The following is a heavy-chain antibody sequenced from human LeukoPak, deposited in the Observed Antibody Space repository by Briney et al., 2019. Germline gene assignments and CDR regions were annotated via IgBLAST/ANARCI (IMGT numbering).Heavy chain of an antibody. CDR2: INGNAGRT. V-gene: IGHV3-23*01. CDR3: AKIGGKVVY. Sequence: GGSLRLSCAASGFTFSSYAMSWVRQAPGKGLEWVSSINGNAGRTYYADSVKGRFTISRDKSKNTLYLQMNSLRAEDTAVYYCAKIGGKVVYWGQGTLVTVSS. J-gene: IGHJ4*02. CDR1: GFTFSSYA. D-gene: IGHD4-23*01.